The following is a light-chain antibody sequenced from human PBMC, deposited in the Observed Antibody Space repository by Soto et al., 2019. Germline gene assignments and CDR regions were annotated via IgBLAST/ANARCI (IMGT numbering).Light chain of an antibody. V-gene: IGLV2-8*01. CDR1: SSDVGGYNY. Sequence: QSVLTQPPSASGSPGQSVTISCTGSSSDVGGYNYVSWYQQHPGKAPKLMIYEVSKWPSGVPDRLSGSKSGNTASLTVSGLQAEDEADYYCSPYGGSNTVVFGGGTKLTVL. J-gene: IGLJ2*01. CDR2: EVS. CDR3: SPYGGSNTVV.